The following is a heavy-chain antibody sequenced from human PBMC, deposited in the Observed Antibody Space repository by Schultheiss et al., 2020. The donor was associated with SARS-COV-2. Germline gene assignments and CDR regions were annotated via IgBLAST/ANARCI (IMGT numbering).Heavy chain of an antibody. CDR1: GFTFSSHW. D-gene: IGHD6-19*01. Sequence: GGSLRLSCVASGFTFSSHWMNWVRQAPGKGLEWVAVISYDGSNKYYADSAKGRFTISRDNSKNTLYLQMNSLRAEDTAVYYCARDRGGSGWSHYYYYGMDVWGQGTTVTVSS. CDR3: ARDRGGSGWSHYYYYGMDV. J-gene: IGHJ6*02. CDR2: ISYDGSNK. V-gene: IGHV3-30*03.